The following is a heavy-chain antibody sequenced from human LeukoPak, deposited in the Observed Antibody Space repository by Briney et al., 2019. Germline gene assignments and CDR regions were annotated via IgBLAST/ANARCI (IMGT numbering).Heavy chain of an antibody. J-gene: IGHJ4*02. CDR1: GFTFSSYG. D-gene: IGHD3-9*01. CDR3: AKDLSGLYDILTGFDY. CDR2: ISYDGSNK. V-gene: IGHV3-30*18. Sequence: GGSLILSCAASGFTFSSYGMHWVRQAPGKGLEWVAVISYDGSNKYYADSVKGRFTISRDNSKNTLYLQMNSLRAEDTAVYYCAKDLSGLYDILTGFDYWGQGTLVTVSS.